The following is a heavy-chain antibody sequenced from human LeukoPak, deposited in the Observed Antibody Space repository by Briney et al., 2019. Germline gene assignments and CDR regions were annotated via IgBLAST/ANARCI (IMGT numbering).Heavy chain of an antibody. V-gene: IGHV3-7*01. J-gene: IGHJ4*02. CDR3: AAWTDRGYNF. Sequence: GGSLRPSCAASGFSFSGSWMNWVGQAQGKGREWVANINPDGSQKRFVDSVMGRFTMSRDNAKNSVYLQMNRLKSEDTAVFYCAAWTDRGYNFWGQGTLVTVSS. D-gene: IGHD5-24*01. CDR1: GFSFSGSW. CDR2: INPDGSQK.